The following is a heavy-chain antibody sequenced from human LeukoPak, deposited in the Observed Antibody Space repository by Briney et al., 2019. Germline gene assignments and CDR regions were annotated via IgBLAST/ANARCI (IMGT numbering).Heavy chain of an antibody. CDR1: GFTLSSYW. J-gene: IGHJ4*02. V-gene: IGHV3-7*03. D-gene: IGHD6-19*01. CDR3: AKVSVAVAGSFDY. CDR2: IKQDGSEK. Sequence: GGSLRLSCAASGFTLSSYWMSWVRQAPGKGLEWVANIKQDGSEKYYVDSVKGRFTISRDNAKNSLYLQMNSLRPDDTAFYYCAKVSVAVAGSFDYWGQGTLVTVSP.